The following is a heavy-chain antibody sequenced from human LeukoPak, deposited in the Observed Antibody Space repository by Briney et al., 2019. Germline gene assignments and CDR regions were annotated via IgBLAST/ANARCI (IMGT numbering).Heavy chain of an antibody. J-gene: IGHJ4*02. Sequence: GESLKISCKGSGYSFLSHWIGWVRQMPGKGLEWMGLIYPGDSDTRYSPSFQGQVIISADGSITTAYLQWSSLKASDTAMYYCVISRGGYIYFHSWGQGTLVTVSS. V-gene: IGHV5-51*01. CDR3: VISRGGYIYFHS. CDR2: IYPGDSDT. CDR1: GYSFLSHW. D-gene: IGHD5-24*01.